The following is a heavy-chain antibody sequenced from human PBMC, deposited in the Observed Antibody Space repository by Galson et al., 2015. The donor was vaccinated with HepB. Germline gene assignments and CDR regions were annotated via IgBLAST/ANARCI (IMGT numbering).Heavy chain of an antibody. J-gene: IGHJ3*02. CDR3: ARHSGGDDAFDI. V-gene: IGHV5-10-1*01. CDR1: GYSFTSYW. CDR2: MEPSDSYT. Sequence: QYGAEVTKPGGSLGISCKGSGYSFTSYWLSWVRQMPGNGLEWMGMMEPSDSYTNYSQSFQGHVTSSADKSNSTAYLQWRSLKASDTAMYYCARHSGGDDAFDIWSQGTMVTVSS. D-gene: IGHD2-21*02.